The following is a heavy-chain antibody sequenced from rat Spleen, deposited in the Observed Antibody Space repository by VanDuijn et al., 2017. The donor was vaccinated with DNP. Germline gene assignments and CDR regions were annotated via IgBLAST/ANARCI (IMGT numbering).Heavy chain of an antibody. CDR3: KTDTVGVMDA. V-gene: IGHV5-29*01. CDR1: GFTFSNYG. J-gene: IGHJ4*01. CDR2: ISYDGSST. D-gene: IGHD1-1*01. Sequence: EVQLVESGGGPVQPGRSLKLSCAASGFTFSNYGMAWVRQAPKKGLEWVATISYDGSSTNYRDSVKGRFTISRDNAKSTLYLQMDSLRSEDTATYYCKTDTVGVMDAWGQGASVTVSS.